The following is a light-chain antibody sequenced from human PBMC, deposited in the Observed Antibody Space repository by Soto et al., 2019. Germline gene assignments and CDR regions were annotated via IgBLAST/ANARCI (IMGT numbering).Light chain of an antibody. CDR1: QSVSSSY. V-gene: IGKV3-15*01. CDR3: QQYNNWPT. CDR2: GAS. Sequence: EIVLTQSPGTLSLSPGERATLSCRASQSVSSSYLAWYQQIPGQAPRLLIYGASTRATGIPARFSGSGSGTEFTLTISSLQSEDFAVYYCQQYNNWPTFGQGTKVEIK. J-gene: IGKJ1*01.